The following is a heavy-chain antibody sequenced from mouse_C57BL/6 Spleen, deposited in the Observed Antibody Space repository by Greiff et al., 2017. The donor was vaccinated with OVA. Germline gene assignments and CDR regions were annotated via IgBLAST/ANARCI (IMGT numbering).Heavy chain of an antibody. J-gene: IGHJ3*01. V-gene: IGHV1-81*01. Sequence: VQGVESGAELARPGASVKLSCKASGYTFTSYGISWVKQRTGQGLEWIGEIYPRSGNTYYNEKFKGKATLTADKSSSTAYMELRSLTSEASAVYFCARSYDYDGTGFAYWGQGTLVTVSA. D-gene: IGHD2-4*01. CDR1: GYTFTSYG. CDR3: ARSYDYDGTGFAY. CDR2: IYPRSGNT.